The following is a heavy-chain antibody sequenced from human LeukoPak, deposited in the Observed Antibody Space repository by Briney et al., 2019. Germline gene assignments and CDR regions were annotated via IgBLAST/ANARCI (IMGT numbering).Heavy chain of an antibody. V-gene: IGHV3-23*01. CDR1: GSTFSSYA. Sequence: GGSLRLSCAASGSTFSSYAMSWVRQAPGKGLEWVSAISGSGGSTYYADSVKGRFTISRDNSKNTLYLQMNSLRAEDTAVYYCAKAVGYCSGGSCYVYFDYWGQGTLVTVSS. CDR2: ISGSGGST. CDR3: AKAVGYCSGGSCYVYFDY. D-gene: IGHD2-15*01. J-gene: IGHJ4*02.